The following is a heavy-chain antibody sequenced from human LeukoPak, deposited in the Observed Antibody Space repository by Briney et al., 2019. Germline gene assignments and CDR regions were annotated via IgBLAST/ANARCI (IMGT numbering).Heavy chain of an antibody. Sequence: GGSLRLSCADSGFTFSSYPMHWVRQAPGKGLEWVAVISYDGSNKYYADSVKGRFTISRDNSKNTLYLQMNNLRAEDTAVYYCARDRGTDGDYVDYYYGMDVWGQGTTVTVSS. D-gene: IGHD4-17*01. CDR2: ISYDGSNK. V-gene: IGHV3-30-3*01. CDR1: GFTFSSYP. CDR3: ARDRGTDGDYVDYYYGMDV. J-gene: IGHJ6*02.